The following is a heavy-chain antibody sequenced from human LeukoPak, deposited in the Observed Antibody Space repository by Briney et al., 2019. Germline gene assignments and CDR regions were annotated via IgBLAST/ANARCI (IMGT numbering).Heavy chain of an antibody. CDR1: GGSFSGYY. J-gene: IGHJ4*02. Sequence: SETLSLTCAVYGGSFSGYYWSWIRQPPGKGLEWIGEINHRGSTNYNPSLKSRIALSVDTSKSQFSLKLSSVTAADTAVYYCATTGSGGDYWGQGTLVTVSS. CDR3: ATTGSGGDY. V-gene: IGHV4-34*01. CDR2: INHRGST. D-gene: IGHD3-16*01.